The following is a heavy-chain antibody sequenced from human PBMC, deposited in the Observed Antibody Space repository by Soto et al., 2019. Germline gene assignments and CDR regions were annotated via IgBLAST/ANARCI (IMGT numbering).Heavy chain of an antibody. CDR3: AKLIRDSTNCLRHYFDS. J-gene: IGHJ4*02. CDR1: VDICGRYR. D-gene: IGHD2-2*01. Sequence: GCVNLSGAAAVDICGRYRVSFFLQAPGKGLEWISYVSVGGTAIYYADSVRGRFTISRDDAKNSVYLQINSLGAEDTAVYYCAKLIRDSTNCLRHYFDSRGQGT. V-gene: IGHV3-48*01. CDR2: VSVGGTAI.